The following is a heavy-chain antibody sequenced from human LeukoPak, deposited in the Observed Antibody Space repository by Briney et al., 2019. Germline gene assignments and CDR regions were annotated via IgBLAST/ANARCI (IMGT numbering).Heavy chain of an antibody. CDR3: ACHFDWLFQFDY. V-gene: IGHV1-2*02. D-gene: IGHD3-9*01. CDR1: GYTFTGYY. J-gene: IGHJ4*02. CDR2: INPNSGGT. Sequence: GASVKVSCKASGYTFTGYYMHWVRQAPGQGLEWMGWINPNSGGTNYAQKFQGRVTMTRDTSVSTAYMELSRLRSDDTAVYYCACHFDWLFQFDYWGQGTLVTVSS.